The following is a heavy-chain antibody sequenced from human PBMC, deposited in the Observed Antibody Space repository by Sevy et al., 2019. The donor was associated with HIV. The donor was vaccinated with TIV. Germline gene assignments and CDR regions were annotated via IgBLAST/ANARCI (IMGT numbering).Heavy chain of an antibody. V-gene: IGHV3-21*01. CDR2: ISSGSSYI. J-gene: IGHJ4*02. CDR3: ARALDYYDTGGLYY. D-gene: IGHD3-22*01. CDR1: GFTFSNYD. Sequence: GGSLRLSCAASGFTFSNYDMNWVRQAPGKGLEWVSYISSGSSYIYYADPLKGRVTISRDNANNPLFLQLNSLRAEDTAVYYCARALDYYDTGGLYYWGQGALVTVSS.